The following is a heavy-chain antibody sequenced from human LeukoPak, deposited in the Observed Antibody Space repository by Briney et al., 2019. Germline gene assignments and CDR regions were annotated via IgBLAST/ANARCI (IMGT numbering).Heavy chain of an antibody. CDR2: INHSGST. D-gene: IGHD2-15*01. CDR3: ARGVVVVAATLGFDY. V-gene: IGHV4-34*01. CDR1: GGSFSGYY. Sequence: SETLSLTCAVYGGSFSGYYWSWIRQPPGKGLEWIGEINHSGSTNYSPSLKSRVTISVDTSKNQFSLKLSSVTAADTAVYYCARGVVVVAATLGFDYWGQGTLVTVSS. J-gene: IGHJ4*02.